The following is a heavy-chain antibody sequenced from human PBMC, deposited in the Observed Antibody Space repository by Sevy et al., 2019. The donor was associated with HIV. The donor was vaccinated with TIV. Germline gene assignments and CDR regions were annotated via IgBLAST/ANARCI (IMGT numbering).Heavy chain of an antibody. V-gene: IGHV5-51*01. CDR1: GYSFTNYW. CDR2: IYPSDSDT. J-gene: IGHJ4*02. D-gene: IGHD3-10*01. Sequence: GESLKISCKGSGYSFTNYWIGWVRQMPGKGLEWMGIIYPSDSDTRYSPSFQGQVTISVDKSISIAYLQWSSLKASDTAMYYCAINWLYGSGSFYTRRVLHYWGQGTLVTVSS. CDR3: AINWLYGSGSFYTRRVLHY.